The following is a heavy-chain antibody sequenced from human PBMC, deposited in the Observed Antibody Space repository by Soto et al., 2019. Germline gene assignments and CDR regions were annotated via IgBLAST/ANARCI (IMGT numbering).Heavy chain of an antibody. V-gene: IGHV3-23*01. CDR3: VKQRGSGKTYYYNLVV. J-gene: IGHJ6*02. CDR1: GFTFSSYA. CDR2: INYIGRTT. D-gene: IGHD3-10*01. Sequence: EVQLLESGGGLVQPGGSLRLSCETSGFTFSSYAMTWVRQAPGMGLEWVAVINYIGRTTFHAQSVKGRFTISRDNSMNTVFLQIDSLRADDTAVYYCVKQRGSGKTYYYNLVVWCLGTRVIVSS.